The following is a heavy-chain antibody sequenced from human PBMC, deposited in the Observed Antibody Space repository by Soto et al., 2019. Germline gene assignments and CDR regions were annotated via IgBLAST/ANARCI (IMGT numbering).Heavy chain of an antibody. D-gene: IGHD6-6*01. CDR3: ARDPVSMWDAFDI. CDR2: IYYSRST. CDR1: DGSLTSGSSY. V-gene: IGHV4-61*01. Sequence: QVQLQESGPGLVKPSETLSLTCTVSDGSLTSGSSYWSWIRQPPGMGLEWIGCIYYSRSTNYTPSLKSRVTISFATSKSEFSPKLSSVTAADTAVYYCARDPVSMWDAFDIWGQGTMVTVSS. J-gene: IGHJ3*02.